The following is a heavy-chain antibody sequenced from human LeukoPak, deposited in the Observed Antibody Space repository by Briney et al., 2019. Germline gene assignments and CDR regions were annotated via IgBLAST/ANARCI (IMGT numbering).Heavy chain of an antibody. V-gene: IGHV3-30-3*01. Sequence: GRSLRLSCAASGFNFNDYAIHWVRQAPGKGLEWVAVISKDGSSKYYADSVRGRFTISRDNARTTLFLQMNSLRTEDTAVYYCARDTFWSRSGYIAYWGQGTLVTVPS. D-gene: IGHD5-12*01. CDR1: GFNFNDYA. CDR3: ARDTFWSRSGYIAY. CDR2: ISKDGSSK. J-gene: IGHJ4*02.